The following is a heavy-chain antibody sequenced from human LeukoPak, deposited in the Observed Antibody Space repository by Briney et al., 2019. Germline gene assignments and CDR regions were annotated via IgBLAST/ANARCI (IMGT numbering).Heavy chain of an antibody. CDR3: ARIVQLWPWYYCGMDV. J-gene: IGHJ6*02. Sequence: SETLSLTCAVYGGSFSGYYWSWIRQPPGKGLEWIGEINHSGSTNYNPSLKSRVTISVDTSKNQFSLKLSSVTAADTAVYYCARIVQLWPWYYCGMDVWGQGTTVTVSS. V-gene: IGHV4-34*01. D-gene: IGHD5-18*01. CDR1: GGSFSGYY. CDR2: INHSGST.